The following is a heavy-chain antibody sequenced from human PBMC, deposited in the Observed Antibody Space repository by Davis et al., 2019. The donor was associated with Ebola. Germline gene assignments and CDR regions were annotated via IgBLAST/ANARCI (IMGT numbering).Heavy chain of an antibody. CDR1: GYTFTSYY. CDR3: ARLSYGLGARDY. V-gene: IGHV1-46*01. J-gene: IGHJ4*02. D-gene: IGHD4-17*01. Sequence: ASVKVSCKASGYTFTSYYLHWVRQAPGQGLEWMGMINPFDGDTTYAQNFQARVTMTTDTSTSTVYMELSSLRSEDTAMYFCARLSYGLGARDYWGQGTLVTVSS. CDR2: INPFDGDT.